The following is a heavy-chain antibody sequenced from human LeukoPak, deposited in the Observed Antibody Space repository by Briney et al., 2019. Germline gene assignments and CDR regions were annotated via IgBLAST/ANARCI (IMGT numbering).Heavy chain of an antibody. V-gene: IGHV4-34*01. CDR3: AEGYSSSWYGWFDP. Sequence: SETLSLTCAVYGGSFSGYYWSWIRQPPGKGLEWIGEINHSGSTNYNPSLKGRVTISVDTSKNQFSLKLSSVTAADTAVYYCAEGYSSSWYGWFDPWGQGTLVTVSS. J-gene: IGHJ5*02. D-gene: IGHD6-13*01. CDR1: GGSFSGYY. CDR2: INHSGST.